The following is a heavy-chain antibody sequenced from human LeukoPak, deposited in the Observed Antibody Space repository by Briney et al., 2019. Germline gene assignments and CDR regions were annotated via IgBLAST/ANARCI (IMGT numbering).Heavy chain of an antibody. Sequence: GASVKVSCKASGFTFTSSAVQWVRQARGQRLEWIGWIVVGSGNTNYAQKFQERVTITRDMSTSTAYMELSSLRPEDTAVYYCAAGDCGGDCYSNFQHWGQGTLVTVSS. V-gene: IGHV1-58*01. CDR3: AAGDCGGDCYSNFQH. CDR1: GFTFTSSA. J-gene: IGHJ1*01. CDR2: IVVGSGNT. D-gene: IGHD2-21*02.